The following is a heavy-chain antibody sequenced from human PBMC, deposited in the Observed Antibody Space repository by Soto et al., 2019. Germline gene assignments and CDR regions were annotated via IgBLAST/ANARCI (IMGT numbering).Heavy chain of an antibody. J-gene: IGHJ4*02. Sequence: ASVKVSCKASGYTFTSYAMHWVRQAPGQRLEWMGWINAGNGNTKYSQKFQGRVTITRDTSASTAYMELSSLRSEDTAVYYCARVRKGGNGDLDYWGQGTLVTVSS. D-gene: IGHD2-15*01. CDR3: ARVRKGGNGDLDY. CDR1: GYTFTSYA. V-gene: IGHV1-3*01. CDR2: INAGNGNT.